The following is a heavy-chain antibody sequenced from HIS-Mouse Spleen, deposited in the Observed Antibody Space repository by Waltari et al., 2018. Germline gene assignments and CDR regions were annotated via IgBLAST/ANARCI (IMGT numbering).Heavy chain of an antibody. Sequence: QVQLVESGGGVVQPGRSLRLTWAVLGFTFSGYGMHWVRRAPGKGLELGAVISYDGSNKYYADSVKGRFTISRDNSKNTLYLQMNSLRAEDTAVYYCAKDRGSQFDYWGQGTLVTVSS. J-gene: IGHJ4*02. CDR2: ISYDGSNK. V-gene: IGHV3-30*18. CDR1: GFTFSGYG. D-gene: IGHD1-26*01. CDR3: AKDRGSQFDY.